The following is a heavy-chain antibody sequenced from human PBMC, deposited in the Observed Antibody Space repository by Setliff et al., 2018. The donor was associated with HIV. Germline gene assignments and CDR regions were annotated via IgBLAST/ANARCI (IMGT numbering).Heavy chain of an antibody. CDR1: GDSINKYY. J-gene: IGHJ6*02. Sequence: SETLSLTCTVSGDSINKYYWSWIRQPPGKGLEWIGFIYISGSTMYNPSLKSRVTMSLDTSKNQVSLKLTSVTAADTAVYYCARRSIVGSTRGYYYYAWDVWGQGTTVTVSS. CDR3: ARRSIVGSTRGYYYYAWDV. D-gene: IGHD1-26*01. CDR2: IYISGST. V-gene: IGHV4-4*09.